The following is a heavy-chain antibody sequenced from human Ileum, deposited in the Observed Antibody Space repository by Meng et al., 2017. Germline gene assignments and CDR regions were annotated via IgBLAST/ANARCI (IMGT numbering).Heavy chain of an antibody. V-gene: IGHV1-2*02. J-gene: IGHJ4*02. D-gene: IGHD7-27*01. CDR2: INPNSGST. CDR1: GYTFTGYN. Sequence: ASVKVSCKASGYTFTGYNIQWVRQAPGQGLEWLGWINPNSGSTNYAQKFQGRVTVTRDTSINTAFLELSSLTSDDTAVYCCARDVIGDGLVPIDYWGQGTLVTVSS. CDR3: ARDVIGDGLVPIDY.